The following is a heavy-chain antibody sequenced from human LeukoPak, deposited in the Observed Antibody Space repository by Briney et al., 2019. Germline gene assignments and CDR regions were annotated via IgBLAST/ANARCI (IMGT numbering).Heavy chain of an antibody. V-gene: IGHV3-21*01. CDR3: ARDGSFWSEFHAFDL. J-gene: IGHJ3*01. D-gene: IGHD3-3*01. CDR1: GFTFSSYS. CDR2: ISSSSSYI. Sequence: GGSLRLSCAASGFTFSSYSMNWVRQAPGKGLEWVSSISSSSSYIYYADSVKGRFTISRDNAKNSLYLQMNSLRAEDTAVYYCARDGSFWSEFHAFDLWGQGTVVTVSS.